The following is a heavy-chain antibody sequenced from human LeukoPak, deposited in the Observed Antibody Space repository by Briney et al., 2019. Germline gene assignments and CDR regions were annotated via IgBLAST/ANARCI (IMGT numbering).Heavy chain of an antibody. CDR2: ISYSGST. CDR3: ARLGYFDWFGSYPFDY. V-gene: IGHV4-39*01. D-gene: IGHD3-9*01. J-gene: IGHJ4*02. Sequence: SETLSLTCTVSGGSISSSSYYWGWIRQPPGKGLEWIGSISYSGSTYYNPSLKSRVTISVDTSKNQFSLKLSSVTAADTAVYYCARLGYFDWFGSYPFDYWGQGTLVTVSS. CDR1: GGSISSSSYY.